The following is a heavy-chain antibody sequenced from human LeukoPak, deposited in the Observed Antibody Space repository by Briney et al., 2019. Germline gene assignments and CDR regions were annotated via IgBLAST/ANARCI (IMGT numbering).Heavy chain of an antibody. Sequence: SETLSLTCTISGGSISNNNYYWGWIRQPPGKGLEWIGYIYYSGSTDYNPSLKSRVNISVDTSKNQFSLKLSSVTAADTAVYYCARAGSITLDYWGQGTLVTVSS. CDR2: IYYSGST. D-gene: IGHD3-10*01. CDR1: GGSISNNNYY. V-gene: IGHV4-31*03. CDR3: ARAGSITLDY. J-gene: IGHJ4*02.